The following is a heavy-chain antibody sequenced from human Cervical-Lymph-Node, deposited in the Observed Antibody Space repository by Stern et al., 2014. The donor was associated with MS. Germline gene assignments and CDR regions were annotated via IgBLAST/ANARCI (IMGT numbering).Heavy chain of an antibody. V-gene: IGHV5-51*01. CDR1: GYKFTNYW. CDR2: IYTGDSDT. J-gene: IGHJ6*02. CDR3: ARFPPNNWNDGPSVYGMDV. D-gene: IGHD1-20*01. Sequence: EVQLVQSGAEVKKPGASLKISCRGSGYKFTNYWIAWVRQMPGKGLEWMGIIYTGDSDTSYSPSFQGQVTISADKAINTAYLQLSILKASDTATYYCARFPPNNWNDGPSVYGMDVWGQGTTVTVYS.